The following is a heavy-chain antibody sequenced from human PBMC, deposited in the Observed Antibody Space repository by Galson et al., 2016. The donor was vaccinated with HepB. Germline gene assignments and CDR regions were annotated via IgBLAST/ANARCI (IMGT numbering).Heavy chain of an antibody. J-gene: IGHJ4*02. CDR2: IHPSGGST. V-gene: IGHV1-46*01. D-gene: IGHD3-10*01. CDR3: ARDARRPMIRGVTGHFDY. CDR1: GYTFTSYS. Sequence: SVKVSCKASGYTFTSYSMYWVRQAPGQGLEWMGIIHPSGGSTTYAQKFQGRVTMTRDTSTSTVYMELSSLRSEDTAVYYCARDARRPMIRGVTGHFDYWGQGTLVTVSS.